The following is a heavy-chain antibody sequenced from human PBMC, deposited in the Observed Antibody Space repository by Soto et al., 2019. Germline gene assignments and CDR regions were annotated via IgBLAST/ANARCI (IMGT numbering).Heavy chain of an antibody. V-gene: IGHV3-30*18. Sequence: QVQLVESGGGVVQPGRSLRLSCASSGFSFSTHGMQWVRQAPGKGLEWVAIISYDGFIRYSADDVKGRFTIFRDNSKNTLSLQMDSLRAEDSAVYYCAKDLKASEGHSETLNYYYGMDVWGQGNTVIVSS. CDR2: ISYDGFIR. J-gene: IGHJ6*02. CDR1: GFSFSTHG. CDR3: AKDLKASEGHSETLNYYYGMDV. D-gene: IGHD3-9*01.